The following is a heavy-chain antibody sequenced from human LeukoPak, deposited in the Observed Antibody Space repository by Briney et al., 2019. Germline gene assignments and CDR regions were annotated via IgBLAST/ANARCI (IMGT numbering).Heavy chain of an antibody. CDR1: GFSFSDYQ. CDR2: INHSGST. CDR3: ARAGFDWLFGEIDFDY. Sequence: PGGSLRLSCEASGFSFSDYQMTWIRQPPGKGLEWIGEINHSGSTNYNPSLKSRVTISVDTSQNKFSLKLSSVTAEDTAVYYCARAGFDWLFGEIDFDYWGQGTLVTVSS. J-gene: IGHJ4*02. V-gene: IGHV4-34*01. D-gene: IGHD3-9*01.